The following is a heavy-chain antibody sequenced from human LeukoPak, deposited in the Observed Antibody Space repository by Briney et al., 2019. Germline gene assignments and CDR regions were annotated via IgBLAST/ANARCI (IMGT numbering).Heavy chain of an antibody. CDR1: GFTFSSYA. CDR3: AKDLSPTFVRRGYYYDSSGDYYYYGMDV. V-gene: IGHV3-23*01. J-gene: IGHJ6*02. D-gene: IGHD3-22*01. CDR2: ISGSGGST. Sequence: GGSLRLSCAASGFTFSSYAMSWVRQAPGKGLEWVSGISGSGGSTYYADSVKGRFTMSRDNPKNTLFLQMNSLRAEDTAVYYCAKDLSPTFVRRGYYYDSSGDYYYYGMDVWGQGTTVTVSS.